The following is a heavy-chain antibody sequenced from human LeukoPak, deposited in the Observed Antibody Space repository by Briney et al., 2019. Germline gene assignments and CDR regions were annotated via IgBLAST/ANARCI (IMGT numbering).Heavy chain of an antibody. CDR3: ARGKDWFDP. Sequence: PGGSLRLSCAASGFTFSDYYMSWIRQAPGKGLEWVAVIWYDGSNKYYADSVKGRFTISRDNSKNTLYLQMNSLRAEDTAVYYCARGKDWFDPWGQGTLVTVSS. V-gene: IGHV3-33*08. CDR2: IWYDGSNK. CDR1: GFTFSDYY. J-gene: IGHJ5*02.